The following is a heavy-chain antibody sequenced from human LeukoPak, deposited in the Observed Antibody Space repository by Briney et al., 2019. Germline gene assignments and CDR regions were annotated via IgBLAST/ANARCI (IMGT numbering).Heavy chain of an antibody. CDR1: GYTFTGYY. V-gene: IGHV1-2*02. Sequence: ASVNVSCKASGYTFTGYYMHWVRQAPGQGLEWMGWINPNSGGTNYAQKFQGRVTITRDTSISTAYMKLSRLRSDDTAVYYCARCSSSSDPTTGFDYWGQGTLVTVSS. J-gene: IGHJ4*02. D-gene: IGHD6-6*01. CDR3: ARCSSSSDPTTGFDY. CDR2: INPNSGGT.